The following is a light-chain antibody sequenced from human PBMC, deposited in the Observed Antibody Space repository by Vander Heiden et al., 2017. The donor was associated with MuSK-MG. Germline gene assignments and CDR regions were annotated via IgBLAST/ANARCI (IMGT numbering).Light chain of an antibody. Sequence: EIVMTQSPATLSVSPGERAILSCRASESVNRKLAWYQHRPGQAPRLLIYGASTRAAGIPARFSGSGSGTEFTLTISSLQSEDFAVYYCQQYNNWPPITFGQATRLDIK. CDR3: QQYNNWPPIT. J-gene: IGKJ5*01. CDR2: GAS. V-gene: IGKV3-15*01. CDR1: ESVNRK.